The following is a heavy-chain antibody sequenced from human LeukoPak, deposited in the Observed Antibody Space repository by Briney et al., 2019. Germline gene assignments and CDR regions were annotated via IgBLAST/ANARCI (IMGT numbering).Heavy chain of an antibody. Sequence: GESLKISCKGSGYSFTGYWIGGVRQMPGKGLEGMGIIYPGDSDTRYSASVQGQVTIPPDKSIRTAYLQCSSLKASDTAMYYCARLVGTTLYFDYWGQGTLVTVSS. CDR2: IYPGDSDT. CDR3: ARLVGTTLYFDY. D-gene: IGHD1-26*01. J-gene: IGHJ4*02. CDR1: GYSFTGYW. V-gene: IGHV5-51*01.